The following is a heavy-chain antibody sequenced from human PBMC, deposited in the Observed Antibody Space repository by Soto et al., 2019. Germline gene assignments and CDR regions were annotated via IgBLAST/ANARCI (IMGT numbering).Heavy chain of an antibody. J-gene: IGHJ4*02. CDR3: AREGYYDFWSGYYIDY. D-gene: IGHD3-3*01. CDR1: GGSVSSGSYY. CDR2: IYYSGST. V-gene: IGHV4-61*01. Sequence: LSLTCTVSGGSVSSGSYYWSWIRQPRGKGLEWIGYIYYSGSTNYNPSLKSRVTISVDTSKNQFSLKLSSVTAADTAVYYCAREGYYDFWSGYYIDYWGQGTLVTVSS.